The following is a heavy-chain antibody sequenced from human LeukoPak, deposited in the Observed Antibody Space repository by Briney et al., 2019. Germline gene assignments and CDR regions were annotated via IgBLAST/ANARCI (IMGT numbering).Heavy chain of an antibody. Sequence: PSETLSLTCTVSGGSISGSDYYWGWVRQPPGKGLEWIGNFYHSGSTYYNSSLKSRLTMSVDPSKNQFSLKLTAVTAADTAVYYCARSPYGDYGFEDYWGQGTLVTVSS. D-gene: IGHD4-17*01. CDR3: ARSPYGDYGFEDY. CDR1: GGSISGSDYY. J-gene: IGHJ4*02. V-gene: IGHV4-39*07. CDR2: FYHSGST.